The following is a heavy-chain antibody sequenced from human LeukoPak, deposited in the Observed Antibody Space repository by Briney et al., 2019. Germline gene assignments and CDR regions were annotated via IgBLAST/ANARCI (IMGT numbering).Heavy chain of an antibody. Sequence: GGSLRLSCAASGFTVSSNYMSWVRQAPGKGLEWVSVIYSGGSTYYADSVKGRFTISRDNSKNTLYLQMNSLRAEDTAVYYCARGIGYCGGGSCSDYWGQGTLVTVSS. V-gene: IGHV3-53*01. CDR3: ARGIGYCGGGSCSDY. J-gene: IGHJ4*02. CDR2: IYSGGST. D-gene: IGHD2-15*01. CDR1: GFTVSSNY.